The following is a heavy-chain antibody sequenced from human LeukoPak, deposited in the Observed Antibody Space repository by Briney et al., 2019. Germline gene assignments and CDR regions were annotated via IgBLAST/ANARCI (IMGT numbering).Heavy chain of an antibody. CDR1: GFTFSSYS. J-gene: IGHJ4*02. CDR3: ARLQGYNKCLDY. Sequence: PGGSLRLSCAASGFTFSSYSMNWVRQAPGKGLEWVSSISSSSSYIYYADSVKGRFTISRDDAKSSLYLQMNSLRAEDTAVYYCARLQGYNKCLDYWGQGTLVTVSS. CDR2: ISSSSSYI. D-gene: IGHD1-1*01. V-gene: IGHV3-21*01.